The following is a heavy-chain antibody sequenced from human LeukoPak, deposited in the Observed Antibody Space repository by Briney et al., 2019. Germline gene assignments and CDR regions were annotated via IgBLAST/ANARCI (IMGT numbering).Heavy chain of an antibody. CDR1: GYTFTGYY. CDR3: ARGYCSGGSCYDGNWFDP. J-gene: IGHJ5*02. D-gene: IGHD2-15*01. V-gene: IGHV1-69*06. CDR2: IIPIFGTA. Sequence: SVKVSCKASGYTFTGYYMHWVRQAPGQGLEWMGGIIPIFGTANYAQKFQGRVTITADKSTSTACMELSSLRSEDTAVYYCARGYCSGGSCYDGNWFDPWGQGTLVTVSS.